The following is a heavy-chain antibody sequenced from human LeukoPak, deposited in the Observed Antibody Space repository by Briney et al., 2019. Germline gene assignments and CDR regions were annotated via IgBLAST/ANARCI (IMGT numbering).Heavy chain of an antibody. D-gene: IGHD5-18*01. Sequence: PSETLSLTCAVYGGSFSGYYWSWIRPPPGKGLEWVGEINHSGSTNYNPSLKSRVTISVDTPNNQFSLKLSSVTAAVTAVYYCARGLGVRYSYGTYYFDYWGQGTLVTVSS. CDR2: INHSGST. V-gene: IGHV4-34*01. CDR3: ARGLGVRYSYGTYYFDY. CDR1: GGSFSGYY. J-gene: IGHJ4*02.